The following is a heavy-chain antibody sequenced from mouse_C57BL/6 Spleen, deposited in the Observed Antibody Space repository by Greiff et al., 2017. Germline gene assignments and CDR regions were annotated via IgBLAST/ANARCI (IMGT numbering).Heavy chain of an antibody. CDR2: IDPSDSET. Sequence: VQLQQPGAELVRPGSSVKLSCKASGYTFTSYWMHWVKQRPIQGLEWIGNIDPSDSETHYNQKFKDKATLTVDKSSSTAYMQLSSLTSEASAVYYCARTEDPNWYFDVWGTGTTVTVSS. V-gene: IGHV1-52*01. J-gene: IGHJ1*03. CDR3: ARTEDPNWYFDV. CDR1: GYTFTSYW.